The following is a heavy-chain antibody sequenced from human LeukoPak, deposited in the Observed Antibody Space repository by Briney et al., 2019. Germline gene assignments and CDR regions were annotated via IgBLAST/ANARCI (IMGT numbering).Heavy chain of an antibody. CDR3: AKDTRLGYCSGGSCHNWFDP. CDR2: ISGSGGST. Sequence: GGSLRLSCAASGFTFSSYAMSWVRQAPGKGLEWVSAISGSGGSTYYADSVKGRFTISRDNSKNTLYLQMNSLRAEDTAVYYCAKDTRLGYCSGGSCHNWFDPWGQGTLVTVSS. CDR1: GFTFSSYA. J-gene: IGHJ5*02. D-gene: IGHD2-15*01. V-gene: IGHV3-23*01.